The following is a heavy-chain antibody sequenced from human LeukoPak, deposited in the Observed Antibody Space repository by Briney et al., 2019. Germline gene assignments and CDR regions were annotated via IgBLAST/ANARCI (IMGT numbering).Heavy chain of an antibody. D-gene: IGHD3-22*01. V-gene: IGHV1-18*04. CDR2: ISAYNGNT. CDR1: GYTFTGYY. CDR3: ARAMGPQSSYYYDSSGYYYYGY. Sequence: ASVKVSCKASGYTFTGYYMHWVRQAPGQGLEWMGWISAYNGNTNYAQKLQGRVTMTTDTSTSTAYMELRSLRSDDTAVYYCARAMGPQSSYYYDSSGYYYYGYWGQGTLVTVSS. J-gene: IGHJ4*02.